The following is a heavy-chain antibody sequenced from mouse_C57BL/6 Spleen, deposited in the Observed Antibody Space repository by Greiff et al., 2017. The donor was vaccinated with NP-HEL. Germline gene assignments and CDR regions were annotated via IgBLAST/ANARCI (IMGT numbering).Heavy chain of an antibody. D-gene: IGHD1-1*01. CDR2: INPGSGGT. V-gene: IGHV1-54*01. Sequence: VQLVESGAELVRPGTSVKVSCKASGYAFTNYLIEWVKQRPGQGLEWIGVINPGSGGTNYNEKFKGKATLTADKSSSTAYMQLSSLTSEDSAVYFCSRYYYGSSNGYFDVWGTGTTVTVSS. CDR1: GYAFTNYL. CDR3: SRYYYGSSNGYFDV. J-gene: IGHJ1*03.